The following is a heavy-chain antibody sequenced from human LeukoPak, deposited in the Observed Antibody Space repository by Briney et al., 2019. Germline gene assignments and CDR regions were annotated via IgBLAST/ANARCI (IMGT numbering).Heavy chain of an antibody. CDR2: ISGSGGST. V-gene: IGHV3-23*01. D-gene: IGHD3-10*01. J-gene: IGHJ4*02. CDR3: AKDLRITMVRGGSFDY. CDR1: GFTFSSYA. Sequence: PGGSLRLSCAASGFTFSSYAMSWVRQAPGKGLEWVSAISGSGGSTYYADSVKRRFTISRDNSKNTLYLQMNSLRAEDTAVYYCAKDLRITMVRGGSFDYWGQGTLVTVSS.